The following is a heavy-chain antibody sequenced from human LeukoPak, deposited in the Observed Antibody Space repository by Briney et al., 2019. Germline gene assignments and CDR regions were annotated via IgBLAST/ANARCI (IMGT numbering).Heavy chain of an antibody. CDR3: AKFRFGSGPPFDY. D-gene: IGHD2-15*01. CDR2: ISGSGGST. V-gene: IGHV3-23*01. Sequence: GGSLRLSCAASGFTFSSYAMSCVRQAPGKGLEWVSAISGSGGSTYYADSVKGRFTISRDNSKNTLTLYLQLISLRAEDTAVYYCAKFRFGSGPPFDYWGQGTLVTVSS. J-gene: IGHJ4*02. CDR1: GFTFSSYA.